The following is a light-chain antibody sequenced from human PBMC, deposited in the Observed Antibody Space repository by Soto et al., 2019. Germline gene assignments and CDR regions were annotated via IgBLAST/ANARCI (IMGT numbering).Light chain of an antibody. CDR2: GNS. J-gene: IGLJ1*01. CDR1: NSNIGAGYD. V-gene: IGLV1-40*01. CDR3: QSYDSSLRAYV. Sequence: QSALTQPPSVSGAPGQRVSVSCTGSNSNIGAGYDIHWYQQLPGTAPKLLIYGNSNRPSGVPDRFSVSKSGTSASLAITGLQAEDEADYYCQSYDSSLRAYVFGTATKLTVL.